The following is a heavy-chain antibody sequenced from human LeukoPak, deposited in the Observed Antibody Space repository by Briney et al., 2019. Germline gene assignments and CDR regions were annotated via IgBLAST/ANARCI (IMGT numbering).Heavy chain of an antibody. CDR2: IYSSGST. CDR1: GGSIGSYF. V-gene: IGHV4-4*07. D-gene: IGHD6-13*01. Sequence: PSETLSLTCTVSGGSIGSYFWTWIRQPAGKGLEWIGRIYSSGSTNYNPSLKSRLTMSIDTSKSQFSLNLTSVTAADTAVYYCAREYNSSRYFDSWGKGTTVTVSS. CDR3: AREYNSSRYFDS. J-gene: IGHJ6*04.